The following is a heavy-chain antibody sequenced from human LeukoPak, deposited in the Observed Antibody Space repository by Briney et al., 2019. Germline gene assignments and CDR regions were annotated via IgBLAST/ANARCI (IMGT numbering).Heavy chain of an antibody. Sequence: PGGSLRLSCEVSGFTFDDHAINCVRQAPGKGLEWVANINWNGGSTGYGDSVKGRFTISRDNAKNSVFLQMHSLRGDDTALYYCARDMLLEDAFDIWGQGTMVIVSS. D-gene: IGHD3-10*02. V-gene: IGHV3-20*04. CDR3: ARDMLLEDAFDI. CDR1: GFTFDDHA. CDR2: INWNGGST. J-gene: IGHJ3*02.